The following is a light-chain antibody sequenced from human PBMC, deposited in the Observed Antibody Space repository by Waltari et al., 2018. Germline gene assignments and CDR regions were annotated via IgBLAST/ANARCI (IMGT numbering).Light chain of an antibody. CDR1: SSDVGGYNY. J-gene: IGLJ2*01. V-gene: IGLV2-14*01. CDR3: SSYTSSSTLV. Sequence: QSALTQPASVSGSPGQSITISCTGTSSDVGGYNYASWYQQHPGKAPKLMIYEVSNRPSGFSNRFSGSKSGNTASLTISGLQAEDEADYYCSSYTSSSTLVFGGGTKLTVL. CDR2: EVS.